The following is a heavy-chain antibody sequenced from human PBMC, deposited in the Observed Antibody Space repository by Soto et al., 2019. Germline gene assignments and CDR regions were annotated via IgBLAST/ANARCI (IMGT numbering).Heavy chain of an antibody. V-gene: IGHV4-4*07. J-gene: IGHJ6*02. CDR1: GASISGYY. CDR2: IYATGTT. CDR3: ARARGYCTGPSCNIFYFYGLDV. Sequence: SETLSLTCTVSGASISGYYWSWIRKSAGKGLEWIGRIYATGTTDYNPSLKSRVMMSVDTSKKQFSLKLRSVTAADTAVYYCARARGYCTGPSCNIFYFYGLDVWGQGTTVTVSS. D-gene: IGHD2-2*01.